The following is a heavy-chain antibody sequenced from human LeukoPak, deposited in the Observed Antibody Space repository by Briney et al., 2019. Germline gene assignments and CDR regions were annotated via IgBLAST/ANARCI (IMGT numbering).Heavy chain of an antibody. D-gene: IGHD3-10*01. CDR2: IYYSGST. J-gene: IGHJ6*02. Sequence: SETLSLTCTVSGGSISGYYWSWVRQPPGKGLEWIGYIYYSGSTYYNPSLKSRVTISVDTSKNQFSLKLSSVTAADTAAYYCARLWITMVRGKPYYYGMDVWGQGTTVTVSS. CDR1: GGSISGYY. V-gene: IGHV4-59*08. CDR3: ARLWITMVRGKPYYYGMDV.